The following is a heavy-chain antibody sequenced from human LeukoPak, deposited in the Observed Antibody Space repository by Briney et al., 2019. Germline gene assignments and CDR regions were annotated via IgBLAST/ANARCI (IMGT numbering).Heavy chain of an antibody. CDR2: ISAGGETP. CDR3: AKRRYCSTTNCHDFDY. CDR1: GFTFSSYA. J-gene: IGHJ4*02. Sequence: GGSLRLSCAASGFTFSSYAMSWFRQAPGKGLEWVSAISAGGETPYYADSVKGRFTISRDNFKNTLYLRMNSLRADDTAVYYCAKRRYCSTTNCHDFDYWGQGTLVTVSS. V-gene: IGHV3-23*01. D-gene: IGHD2-2*01.